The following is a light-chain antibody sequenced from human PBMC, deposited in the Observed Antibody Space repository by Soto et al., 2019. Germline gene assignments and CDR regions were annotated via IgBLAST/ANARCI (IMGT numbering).Light chain of an antibody. Sequence: ENVLTQSPGTLSLSPGERATLSCRASQSVSSNYLAWYQHKPGQAPRLLIYGASSRATGIPDRFSGSGSGTDFTLTISRLEPEDFAVYYCPQYGSSPRTFGQGTKVEIK. V-gene: IGKV3-20*01. J-gene: IGKJ1*01. CDR2: GAS. CDR3: PQYGSSPRT. CDR1: QSVSSNY.